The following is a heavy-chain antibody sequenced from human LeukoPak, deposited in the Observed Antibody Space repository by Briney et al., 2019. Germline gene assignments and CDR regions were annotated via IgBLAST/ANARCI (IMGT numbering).Heavy chain of an antibody. J-gene: IGHJ4*02. CDR2: IKQDGSEQ. V-gene: IGHV3-7*01. Sequence: GGSLRLSCAASGFTFSSYTRNWVRQAPGKGPEWVANIKQDGSEQYYVDSVKGRFTISRDNAKNSMYLQMNSLGAEDTAVYYCARDRGQLVIPFFFDYWGQGILVTVSS. CDR3: ARDRGQLVIPFFFDY. D-gene: IGHD3-9*01. CDR1: GFTFSSYT.